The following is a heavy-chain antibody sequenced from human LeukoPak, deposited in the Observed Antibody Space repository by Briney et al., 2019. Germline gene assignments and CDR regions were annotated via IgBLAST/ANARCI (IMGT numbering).Heavy chain of an antibody. V-gene: IGHV4-4*07. CDR3: ARDHSTAWTFDY. D-gene: IGHD6-19*01. Sequence: RPSETLSLTCSVSGGSISTYYWNWIRQPAGKGLEWIVHVYSSGSTNYNPSRKSRVTISVDKSKNQLSMKLSSLTAADTDVYYCARDHSTAWTFDYWGQGTLVTVSS. CDR1: GGSISTYY. CDR2: VYSSGST. J-gene: IGHJ4*02.